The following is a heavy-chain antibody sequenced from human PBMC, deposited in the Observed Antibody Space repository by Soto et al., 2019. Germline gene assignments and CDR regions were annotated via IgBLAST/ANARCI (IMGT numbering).Heavy chain of an antibody. CDR1: GFTFSSYG. V-gene: IGHV3-30*18. Sequence: GGSLRLSCAASGFTFSSYGMHWVREAPGKGLEWVAVISYDGSNKYYADSVKGRFTISRDNSKNTLYLQMNSLRAEDTAVYYCAKDLLYSSGPYDDWGRGTLFTVSS. D-gene: IGHD6-19*01. CDR3: AKDLLYSSGPYDD. CDR2: ISYDGSNK. J-gene: IGHJ4*02.